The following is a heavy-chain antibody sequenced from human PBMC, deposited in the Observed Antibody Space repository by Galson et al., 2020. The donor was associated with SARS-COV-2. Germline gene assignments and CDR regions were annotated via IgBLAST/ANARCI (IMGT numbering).Heavy chain of an antibody. Sequence: SETLSLTCAAYGGSFSGYYWRWIRQPPGKGLEWIAEINSSGSTNYNPSHKSRVIISVDTSKNHFSLKLSSVTAADTAVYYCAREDNFFLVVTATRMCYFDYWGRGTLATVSS. D-gene: IGHD2-21*02. V-gene: IGHV4-34*01. CDR1: GGSFSGYY. CDR3: AREDNFFLVVTATRMCYFDY. CDR2: INSSGST. J-gene: IGHJ4*02.